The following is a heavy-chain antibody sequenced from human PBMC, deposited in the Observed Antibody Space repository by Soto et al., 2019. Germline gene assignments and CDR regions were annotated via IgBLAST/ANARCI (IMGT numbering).Heavy chain of an antibody. CDR1: GYSFTSYW. V-gene: IGHV5-51*01. D-gene: IGHD6-13*01. CDR3: AGPSIAAAGTSEYFQH. Sequence: EVQLVQSGAEVKKPGESLKISCKGSGYSFTSYWIGWVRQMPGKGLEWMGIIYPGDSDTRYSPSFQGQVTISADKSISTAYLQWSSLKALDTAMYYCAGPSIAAAGTSEYFQHWGQGTLVTVSS. J-gene: IGHJ1*01. CDR2: IYPGDSDT.